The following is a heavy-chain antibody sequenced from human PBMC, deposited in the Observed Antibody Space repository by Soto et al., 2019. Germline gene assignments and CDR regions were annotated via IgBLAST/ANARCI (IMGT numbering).Heavy chain of an antibody. Sequence: SDTLSLTCTVSGGSISSYYWSWIRQPPGKGLEWIGCIYYSGSTTYNPSLKSRVTISVDTSKNQFSLKLSSVTAADTAVYYCASFGYYGSGSYSDTNWFDPWGQGTLVTVS. CDR3: ASFGYYGSGSYSDTNWFDP. J-gene: IGHJ5*02. CDR2: IYYSGST. V-gene: IGHV4-59*01. D-gene: IGHD3-10*01. CDR1: GGSISSYY.